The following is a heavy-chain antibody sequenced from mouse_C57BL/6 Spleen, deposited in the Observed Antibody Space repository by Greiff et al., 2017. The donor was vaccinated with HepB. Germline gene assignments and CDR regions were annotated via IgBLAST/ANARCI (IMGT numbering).Heavy chain of an antibody. CDR1: GYTFTDYY. V-gene: IGHV1-26*01. CDR3: ARKGITTVALDY. D-gene: IGHD1-1*01. J-gene: IGHJ2*01. Sequence: EVQLQQSGPELVKPGASVKISCKASGYTFTDYYMNWVKQSHGKSLEWIGDINPNNGGTSYNQKFKGKATLTVDKSSRTAYMELRSLTSEDSAVYYCARKGITTVALDYWGQGTTLTVSS. CDR2: INPNNGGT.